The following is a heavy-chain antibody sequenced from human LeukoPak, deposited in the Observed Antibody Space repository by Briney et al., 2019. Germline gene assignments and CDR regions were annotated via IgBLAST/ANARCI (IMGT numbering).Heavy chain of an antibody. Sequence: GGSLRLSCAASGFTFSIYGMHWVRQAPGKGLEWVAMIRYDGNNEKYAESARGRVTISRDNSKNTLYLQMNSLRADDTAVYYCARDVATISLDYWGQGTLATVSS. D-gene: IGHD5-24*01. CDR2: IRYDGNNE. J-gene: IGHJ4*02. CDR1: GFTFSIYG. V-gene: IGHV3-30*02. CDR3: ARDVATISLDY.